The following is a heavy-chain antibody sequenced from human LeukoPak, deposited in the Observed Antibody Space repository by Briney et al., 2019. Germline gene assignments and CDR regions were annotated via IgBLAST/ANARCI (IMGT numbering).Heavy chain of an antibody. CDR2: INHSGST. Sequence: SETLSLTCAVYGGSFSGYYWSWIRQPPGKGLEWIGEINHSGSTNYNPSLKSRVTISVDTSKNQFSLKLSSVTAADTAVYYCARGLSTDFWSGWGQGTLVTVSS. V-gene: IGHV4-34*01. CDR3: ARGLSTDFWSG. D-gene: IGHD3/OR15-3a*01. CDR1: GGSFSGYY. J-gene: IGHJ4*02.